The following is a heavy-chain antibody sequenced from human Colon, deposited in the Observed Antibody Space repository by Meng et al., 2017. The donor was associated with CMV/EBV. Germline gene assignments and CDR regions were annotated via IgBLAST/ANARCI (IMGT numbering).Heavy chain of an antibody. CDR1: GFTFSSYG. D-gene: IGHD3-3*01. CDR2: ISDSGSSR. V-gene: IGHV3-23*01. Sequence: GGSLRLSCGASGFTFSSYGMTWVRQAPGKGLEWASSISDSGSSRYSADSVMGRFTISRDNSKNTLYLQMNNLKAEDTALYFCVRNRGGPYDFWSGYHLDSWGQGTLVTVSS. CDR3: VRNRGGPYDFWSGYHLDS. J-gene: IGHJ4*02.